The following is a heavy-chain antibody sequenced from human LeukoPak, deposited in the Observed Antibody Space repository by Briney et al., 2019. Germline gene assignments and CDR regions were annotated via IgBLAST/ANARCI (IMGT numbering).Heavy chain of an antibody. J-gene: IGHJ6*02. V-gene: IGHV3-43*02. Sequence: GGSLRLSCAASGFTFDDYAIHWVRQVPGKGLEWVSIISGDGDSAYYADSVKGRFTISRDNRKNSLYLQMNSLRTEDTASYYCAKDNLRYFDSGMDVWGQGTTVTVSS. CDR2: ISGDGDSA. D-gene: IGHD3-9*01. CDR3: AKDNLRYFDSGMDV. CDR1: GFTFDDYA.